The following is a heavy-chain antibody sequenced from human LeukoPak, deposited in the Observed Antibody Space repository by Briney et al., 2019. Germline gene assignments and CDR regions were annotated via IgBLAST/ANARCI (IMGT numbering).Heavy chain of an antibody. Sequence: PSETLSLTCTVSGGSISSSSYYWGWIRQPPGKGLEWIGGIYYSGSTYYNPSLKSRVTISVDTSKNQFSLKLSSVTAADTAVYYCARHLTPYNWNYQPYPNGAFDIWGQGTMVTVSS. V-gene: IGHV4-39*01. CDR2: IYYSGST. CDR1: GGSISSSSYY. J-gene: IGHJ3*02. CDR3: ARHLTPYNWNYQPYPNGAFDI. D-gene: IGHD1-7*01.